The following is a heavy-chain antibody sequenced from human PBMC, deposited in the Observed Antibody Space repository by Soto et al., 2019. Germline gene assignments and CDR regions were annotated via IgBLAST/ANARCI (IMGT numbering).Heavy chain of an antibody. D-gene: IGHD6-13*01. V-gene: IGHV3-23*01. J-gene: IGHJ6*02. CDR1: GFTFSSYA. Sequence: EVQLLESGGGLVQPGGSLRLSCAASGFTFSSYAMSWVRQAPGKGLEWVSAISVSGGSTYYADSVKGRFTISRDNSKITLYRPMNSLRAEDTAVYYCAKGRAAGTHTPYYYYGMDVWGQCTTVTVSS. CDR3: AKGRAAGTHTPYYYYGMDV. CDR2: ISVSGGST.